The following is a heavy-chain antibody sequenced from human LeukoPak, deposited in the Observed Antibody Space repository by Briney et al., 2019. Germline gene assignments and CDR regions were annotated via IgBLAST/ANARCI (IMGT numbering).Heavy chain of an antibody. CDR2: ISWNSGSI. Sequence: GGSLRLSCAASGFTFDDYAMHWVRQAPGKGLEWVSGISWNSGSIGYADSVKGRFTISRDNAKNSLYLQMNSLRAEGTALYYCAKGFMTTVTAGYFDLWGRGTLVTVSS. CDR1: GFTFDDYA. D-gene: IGHD4-17*01. V-gene: IGHV3-9*01. CDR3: AKGFMTTVTAGYFDL. J-gene: IGHJ2*01.